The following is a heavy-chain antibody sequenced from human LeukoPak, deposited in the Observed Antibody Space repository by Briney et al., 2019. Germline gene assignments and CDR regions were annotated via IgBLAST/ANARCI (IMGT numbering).Heavy chain of an antibody. CDR3: ARDQRDFWSGYYYYYMDV. CDR1: GGSISTYY. D-gene: IGHD3-3*01. Sequence: SETLSLTCTVSGGSISTYYWSWIRQPPGKGLEWIGYIYYSGSTSYNPSLKSRVTISVDTSKNQFSLKLSSVTAADTAVYYCARDQRDFWSGYYYYYMDVWGKGTTVTVSS. CDR2: IYYSGST. J-gene: IGHJ6*03. V-gene: IGHV4-59*01.